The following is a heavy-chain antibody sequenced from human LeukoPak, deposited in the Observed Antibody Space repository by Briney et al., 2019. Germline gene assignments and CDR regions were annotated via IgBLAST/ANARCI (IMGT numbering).Heavy chain of an antibody. J-gene: IGHJ6*02. CDR3: AKIDVWGSPYYYYGMDV. D-gene: IGHD3-16*01. V-gene: IGHV3-30*18. Sequence: QPGGSLRLSCAASGFTFSSYGMHWVRQAPGKGLEWVAVISYDGSNKYYADSVKGRFTISRDNSKNTLYLQMNSLRAEDTAVYYCAKIDVWGSPYYYYGMDVWGQGTTVTVPS. CDR1: GFTFSSYG. CDR2: ISYDGSNK.